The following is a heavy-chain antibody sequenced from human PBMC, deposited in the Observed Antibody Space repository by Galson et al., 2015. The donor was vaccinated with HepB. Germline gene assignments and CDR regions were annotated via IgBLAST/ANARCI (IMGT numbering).Heavy chain of an antibody. CDR2: IIPMFGTA. CDR1: GGTFSSYA. D-gene: IGHD5-24*01. Sequence: SVKVSCKASGGTFSSYAISWVRQAPGQGLEWMGGIIPMFGTANYAQKFQGRVTITADESTRTAYMELSSLRSEDTAVYYCARGVWAGYIEYYFDYWGQGTLVTVSS. CDR3: ARGVWAGYIEYYFDY. J-gene: IGHJ4*02. V-gene: IGHV1-69*13.